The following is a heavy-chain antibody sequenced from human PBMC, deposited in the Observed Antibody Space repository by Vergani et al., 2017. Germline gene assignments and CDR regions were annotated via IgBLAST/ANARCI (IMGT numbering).Heavy chain of an antibody. V-gene: IGHV4-61*02. CDR2: IYTSGST. D-gene: IGHD3-22*01. Sequence: QLQLQESGPGLVKPSQTLSLTCTVSGGSISSGSYYWSWIRQPAGKGLEWIGRIYTSGSTNYNPSLKSRVTISVDTSKNQFSLKLSSVTAADTAVYYCARDSSGYLYYYYYGMDVWGQGTTVTVSS. CDR3: ARDSSGYLYYYYYGMDV. J-gene: IGHJ6*02. CDR1: GGSISSGSYY.